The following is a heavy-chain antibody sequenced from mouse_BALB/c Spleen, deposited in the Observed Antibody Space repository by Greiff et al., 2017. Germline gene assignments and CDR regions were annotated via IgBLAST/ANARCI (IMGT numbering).Heavy chain of an antibody. Sequence: EVKLVESGGGLVKPGGSLKLSCAASGFTFSSYAMSWVRQSPEKRLEWVAEISSGGSYTYYPDTVTGRFTISRDNAKNTLYLEMSSLRSEDTAMYYCARDGLDYAMDYWGQGTSVTVSS. CDR1: GFTFSSYA. CDR2: ISSGGSYT. J-gene: IGHJ4*01. V-gene: IGHV5-9-4*01. CDR3: ARDGLDYAMDY.